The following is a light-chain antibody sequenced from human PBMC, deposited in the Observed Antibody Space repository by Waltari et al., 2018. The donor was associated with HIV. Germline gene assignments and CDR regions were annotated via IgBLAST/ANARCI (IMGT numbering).Light chain of an antibody. CDR2: EVN. V-gene: IGLV2-14*01. CDR3: SSYASSSALV. CDR1: SSDVGAYNY. Sequence: QSALTQPASVSGSPGQSITISCTGTSSDVGAYNYVSWYQQYPDKVPKLMIYEVNNRPSGVSNRFSGSKSANTASLTISGLQAEDEADYYCSSYASSSALVFGGGTKVTVL. J-gene: IGLJ2*01.